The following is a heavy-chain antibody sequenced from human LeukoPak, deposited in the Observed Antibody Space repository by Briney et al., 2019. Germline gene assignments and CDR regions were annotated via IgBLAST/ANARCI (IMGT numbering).Heavy chain of an antibody. J-gene: IGHJ4*02. CDR3: ARVWAYGSGSYYDY. D-gene: IGHD3-10*01. CDR2: INPISGGT. Sequence: EASVKVSCKASGYTFTGYYLHWVRPAPGRGLEWMGWINPISGGTNYAQKLQGRVTMTRDTSISTAYMELSRLRSDDTAVYYCARVWAYGSGSYYDYWGQATLVTVSS. V-gene: IGHV1-2*02. CDR1: GYTFTGYY.